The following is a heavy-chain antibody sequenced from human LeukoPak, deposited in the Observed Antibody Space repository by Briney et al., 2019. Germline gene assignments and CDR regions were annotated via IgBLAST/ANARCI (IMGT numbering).Heavy chain of an antibody. CDR2: IGTSTSYI. CDR3: ARDPGYDNWFDP. V-gene: IGHV3-21*01. D-gene: IGHD5-18*01. J-gene: IGHJ5*02. Sequence: PGGSLRLSCAASGFTFSTYIMNWVRQTPGKGLEWVSSIGTSTSYIYHADSVKGRFTISRDNAKNSLYLEMNSLRAEDTAVYYCARDPGYDNWFDPWGQGTLVTVSS. CDR1: GFTFSTYI.